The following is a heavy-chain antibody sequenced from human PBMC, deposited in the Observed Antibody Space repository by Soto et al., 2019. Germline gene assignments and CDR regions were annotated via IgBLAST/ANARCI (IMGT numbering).Heavy chain of an antibody. J-gene: IGHJ4*02. CDR1: GYTFTSYA. CDR2: INAGNGNT. D-gene: IGHD6-13*01. V-gene: IGHV1-3*01. CDR3: ARTTRTAGTSDY. Sequence: ASVKVSCKASGYTFTSYAMHWVRQAPGQRLEWMGWINAGNGNTKYSQKFQGRVTITRDTSASTAYMELSSLRSEDTAVYYCARTTRTAGTSDYWGQGTLVTVSS.